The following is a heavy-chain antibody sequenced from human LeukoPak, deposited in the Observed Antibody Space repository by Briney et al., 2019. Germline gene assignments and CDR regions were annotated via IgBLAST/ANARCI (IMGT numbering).Heavy chain of an antibody. J-gene: IGHJ4*02. CDR1: GFTFSSYA. V-gene: IGHV3-23*01. Sequence: PGGSLRLSCAASGFTFSSYAMNWVRQAPGKGLEWVSSIIGSGGSTYYADSVKGRFTISRDNSKNTLCLQMNSLRAEDTAVYYCAKDYYGSGSYYLGEIEFDSWGQGTLVTVSS. D-gene: IGHD3-10*01. CDR2: IIGSGGST. CDR3: AKDYYGSGSYYLGEIEFDS.